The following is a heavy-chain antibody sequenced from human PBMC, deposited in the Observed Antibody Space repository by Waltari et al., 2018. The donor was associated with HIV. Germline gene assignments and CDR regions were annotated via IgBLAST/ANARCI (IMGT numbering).Heavy chain of an antibody. J-gene: IGHJ4*02. D-gene: IGHD3-22*01. CDR3: ATTAFYYESSGFF. Sequence: QLQLQESGPSLVKPSATLSLTCNVSGDSISSRNYYWGWIRQPPGKGLEWIGSFYHSGATYYTPSLKSRVAIFVDVSKNQFSLEVSSVTAADTAIYYCATTAFYYESSGFFWGQGALVSVSA. V-gene: IGHV4-39*01. CDR2: FYHSGAT. CDR1: GDSISSRNYY.